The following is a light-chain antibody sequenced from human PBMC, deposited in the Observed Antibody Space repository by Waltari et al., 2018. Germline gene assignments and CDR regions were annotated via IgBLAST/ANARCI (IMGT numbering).Light chain of an antibody. CDR2: SNN. Sequence: QSVLTQPPSASGTPGQRVTISCSGSSSNIGSNTVNWYQQLPGTAPKLLIYSNNPRPSGVPDRFSGSKSGTSASLAISGLQSEDEADYYGAAWDDSLNGPVFGGGTKLTVL. V-gene: IGLV1-44*01. CDR1: SSNIGSNT. CDR3: AAWDDSLNGPV. J-gene: IGLJ2*01.